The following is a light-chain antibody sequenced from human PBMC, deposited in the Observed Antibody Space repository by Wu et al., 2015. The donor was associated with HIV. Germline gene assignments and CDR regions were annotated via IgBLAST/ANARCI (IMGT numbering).Light chain of an antibody. CDR3: QHYNDWPPYT. CDR2: DAS. Sequence: EIVLTQSPGTLSLSPGERATLSCRASQSVSSYLAWYQQKPGQAPRLLIYDASNRATGIPARFSGSGSGTDFTLTISSLEPEDFAVYYCQHYNDWPPYTFGQGTKLEIK. V-gene: IGKV3-11*01. CDR1: QSVSSY. J-gene: IGKJ2*01.